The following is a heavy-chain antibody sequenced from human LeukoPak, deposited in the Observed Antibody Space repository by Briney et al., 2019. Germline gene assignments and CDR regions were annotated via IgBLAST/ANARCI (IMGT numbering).Heavy chain of an antibody. CDR1: GDSITTSSYY. CDR3: ARLETYDSTLDY. D-gene: IGHD3-22*01. Sequence: PSETLSLTCTVSGDSITTSSYYWGWIRQPPGKGLEWIRNIYYSGSTYYNPSLKSRVTISVDTSENQFSLWLSSVTAADTAVYYCARLETYDSTLDYWGQGTLVTVSS. CDR2: IYYSGST. V-gene: IGHV4-39*01. J-gene: IGHJ4*02.